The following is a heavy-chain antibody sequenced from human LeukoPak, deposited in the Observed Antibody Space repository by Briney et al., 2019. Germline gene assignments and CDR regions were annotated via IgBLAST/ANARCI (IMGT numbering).Heavy chain of an antibody. CDR1: GYTFIGYY. J-gene: IGHJ4*02. CDR3: ARATGVVIIGFDY. Sequence: GASVQVSCKASGYTFIGYYMHWVRQAPGQGLEWMGWINTNSGGTNYAQKFQGRVTMTRDTSISTAYMELRRLRSDDTAVYYCARATGVVIIGFDYWGQGTLVTVSS. V-gene: IGHV1-2*02. CDR2: INTNSGGT. D-gene: IGHD3-3*01.